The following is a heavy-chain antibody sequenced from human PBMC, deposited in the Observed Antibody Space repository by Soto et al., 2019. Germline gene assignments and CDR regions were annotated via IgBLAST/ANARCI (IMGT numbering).Heavy chain of an antibody. V-gene: IGHV1-46*01. CDR1: GYTFTSYY. Sequence: ASVKVSCKASGYTFTSYYMHWVRQAPGQGLEWMGIINPSGGSTSYAQKFQGRVTMTRDTSTSTVYMKLSSLRSEDTAVYYCAAVAGSPTHYYYYYYMDVWGKGTTVTVSS. CDR3: AAVAGSPTHYYYYYYMDV. D-gene: IGHD6-19*01. CDR2: INPSGGST. J-gene: IGHJ6*03.